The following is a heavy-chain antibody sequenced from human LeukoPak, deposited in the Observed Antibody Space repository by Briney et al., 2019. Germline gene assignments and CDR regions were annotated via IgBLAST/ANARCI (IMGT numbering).Heavy chain of an antibody. Sequence: GGSLRLSCATSGFTFDDYGMSWVRQPPGKGLEWVSGISWSGGTTGYADSVKGRFTIYRDNAKNSLYLQMNSLRAEDTALYYCASNYGSGSYYNGIDYWGQGTLVTASS. V-gene: IGHV3-20*04. D-gene: IGHD3-10*01. CDR2: ISWSGGTT. CDR1: GFTFDDYG. J-gene: IGHJ4*02. CDR3: ASNYGSGSYYNGIDY.